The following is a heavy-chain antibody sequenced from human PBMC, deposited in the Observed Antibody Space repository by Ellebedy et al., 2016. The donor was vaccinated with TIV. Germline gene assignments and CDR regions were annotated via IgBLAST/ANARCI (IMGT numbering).Heavy chain of an antibody. CDR3: ARGREYYDSSGPYYFDY. V-gene: IGHV4-34*01. Sequence: SETLSLTCAVYGGSFSGYYWSWIRQPPGKGLEWIGEINHSGSTYYNPSLKSRVTISVDRSKNQFSLELSSVTAADTAVYYCARGREYYDSSGPYYFDYWGQGTLVTVSS. CDR2: INHSGST. D-gene: IGHD3-22*01. J-gene: IGHJ4*02. CDR1: GGSFSGYY.